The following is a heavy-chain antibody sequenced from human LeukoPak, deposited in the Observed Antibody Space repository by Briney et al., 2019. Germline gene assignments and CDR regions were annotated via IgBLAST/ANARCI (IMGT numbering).Heavy chain of an antibody. CDR3: ARLIPGGWVY. V-gene: IGHV4-39*01. CDR2: VDYNGGT. Sequence: PSETLSLTRSVSGGSMSSSAYYWGWIRQPPGKGLEWIGSVDYNGGTYQNPSVSSRVTIKADTSRSQFSLKLSSVTAADTAVYYCARLIPGGWVYWGQGTLVTVSS. CDR1: GGSMSSSAYY. D-gene: IGHD6-19*01. J-gene: IGHJ4*02.